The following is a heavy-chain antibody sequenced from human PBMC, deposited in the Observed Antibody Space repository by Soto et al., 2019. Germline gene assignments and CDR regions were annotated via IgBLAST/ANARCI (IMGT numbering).Heavy chain of an antibody. CDR3: ARDSGPRYYDSSGYPLGPIDY. CDR2: INAGNGNT. D-gene: IGHD3-22*01. Sequence: ASVNVSCKASGYTFTIYAMHWVRQAPGQRLEWMGWINAGNGNTKYSQKFQGRVTITRDTSASTAYMELSSLRSEDTAVYYCARDSGPRYYDSSGYPLGPIDYWGQGTLVTVSS. J-gene: IGHJ4*02. V-gene: IGHV1-3*01. CDR1: GYTFTIYA.